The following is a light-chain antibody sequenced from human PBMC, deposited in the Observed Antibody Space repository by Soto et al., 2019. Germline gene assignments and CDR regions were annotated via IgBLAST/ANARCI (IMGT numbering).Light chain of an antibody. CDR1: QSLLHITGETF. CDR3: MQSTQLPPT. Sequence: DVVMTQTPLSLSVAPGQPASISCKSSQSLLHITGETFLFWYLQKPGQSPQLLIYEVSTRVSGVADRFSGSGSGTDFTLEISRVETDDVFIYYCMQSTQLPPTFGQGTRLGIE. J-gene: IGKJ5*01. V-gene: IGKV2D-29*02. CDR2: EVS.